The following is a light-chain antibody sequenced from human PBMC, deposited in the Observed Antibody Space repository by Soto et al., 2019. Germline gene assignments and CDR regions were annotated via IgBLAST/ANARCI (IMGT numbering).Light chain of an antibody. CDR3: QQYSDWPPT. V-gene: IGKV3-15*01. Sequence: EIVMTPSPATLSVSPGERATLSRGASQSISRYLAWYQQKPGQVPRLLIYGASTRATDIPASLSGSGSGTDFTLTISSLQSEDSAVYYCQQYSDWPPTFGQGTKVDIK. CDR1: QSISRY. CDR2: GAS. J-gene: IGKJ1*01.